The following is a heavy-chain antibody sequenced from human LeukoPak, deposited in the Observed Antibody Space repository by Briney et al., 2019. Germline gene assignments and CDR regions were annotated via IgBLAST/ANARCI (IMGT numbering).Heavy chain of an antibody. CDR1: GYSISSGYY. V-gene: IGHV4-38-2*01. CDR2: IYHSGST. CDR3: ARGDYYGSGSYYTTTNWFDP. Sequence: SETLSLTSAVSGYSISSGYYWGWIRQPPGKGLEWIGSIYHSGSTCYNPSLKSRVTISVDTSKNQFSLKLSSVTAADTAVYYCARGDYYGSGSYYTTTNWFDPWGQGTLVTVSS. J-gene: IGHJ5*02. D-gene: IGHD3-10*01.